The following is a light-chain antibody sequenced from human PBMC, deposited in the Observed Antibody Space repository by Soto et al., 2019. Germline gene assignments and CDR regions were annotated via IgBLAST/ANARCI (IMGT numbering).Light chain of an antibody. CDR1: TGAVTSGHY. V-gene: IGLV7-46*01. J-gene: IGLJ2*01. Sequence: QAVVTQEPSLTVSPGGTATLTCASSTGAVTSGHYPYWFQQKPGQAPRTLIYETSTKQSWTPARFSGSLLGGKAVLTLSGAHPEDEAEYYCLLSYPTNRVFGAGTQLTVL. CDR2: ETS. CDR3: LLSYPTNRV.